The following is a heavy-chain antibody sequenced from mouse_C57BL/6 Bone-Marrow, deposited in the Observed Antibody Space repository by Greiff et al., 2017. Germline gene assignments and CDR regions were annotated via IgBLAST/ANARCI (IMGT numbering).Heavy chain of an antibody. D-gene: IGHD2-3*01. J-gene: IGHJ4*01. CDR2: ISNGGGST. CDR1: GFTFSDYY. V-gene: IGHV5-12*01. Sequence: EVQGVESGGGLVQPGGSLKLSCAASGFTFSDYYMYWVRQTPEKRLEWVAYISNGGGSTYYPNTVKGRFTISRDNAKNTLYLQMSRLKSENTAMYYWARPRDGYLYYYAMDYWGQGTSVTVSS. CDR3: ARPRDGYLYYYAMDY.